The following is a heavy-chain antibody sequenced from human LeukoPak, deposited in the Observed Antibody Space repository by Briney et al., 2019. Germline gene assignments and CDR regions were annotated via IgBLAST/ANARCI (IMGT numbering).Heavy chain of an antibody. Sequence: PGGSLRLSCAASGFTFSSYWMSWVRQAPGKGLEWVANIKQDGSEKYYVDSVKGRFTISRDNAKNSLYLQMNSLRAEDTAVYYCARTVVVMGYYFDYWGQGTLVTVSS. D-gene: IGHD2-21*01. CDR1: GFTFSSYW. J-gene: IGHJ4*02. V-gene: IGHV3-7*01. CDR3: ARTVVVMGYYFDY. CDR2: IKQDGSEK.